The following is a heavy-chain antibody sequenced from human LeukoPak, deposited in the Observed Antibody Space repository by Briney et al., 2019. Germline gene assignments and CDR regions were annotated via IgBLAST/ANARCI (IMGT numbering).Heavy chain of an antibody. Sequence: PGGSLRLSCAASGFTFSSYGMHWVRQAPGKGLEWVAFIRYDGSNKYYADSVKGRFTISRDNSKNTLYLQMNSLRAEDTAVYYCAKGPVVVAATASSRFDYWGQGTLVTVSS. J-gene: IGHJ4*02. CDR1: GFTFSSYG. CDR2: IRYDGSNK. V-gene: IGHV3-30*02. CDR3: AKGPVVVAATASSRFDY. D-gene: IGHD2-15*01.